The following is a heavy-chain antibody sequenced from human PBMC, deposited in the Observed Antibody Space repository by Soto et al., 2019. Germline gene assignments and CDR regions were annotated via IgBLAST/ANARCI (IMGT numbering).Heavy chain of an antibody. V-gene: IGHV3-33*01. J-gene: IGHJ4*02. Sequence: QVQLVESGGGVVQPGRSLRLSCAASGFTFSNYGMHWVRQAPGKGLEWVAVIGYDGSNKYYADSVMGRFTISRDNSKNTLYLQMHSLRAEDTAVYYCASGLDYSSSSQSPPEYWGQGTLVTVS. CDR1: GFTFSNYG. CDR2: IGYDGSNK. CDR3: ASGLDYSSSSQSPPEY. D-gene: IGHD6-6*01.